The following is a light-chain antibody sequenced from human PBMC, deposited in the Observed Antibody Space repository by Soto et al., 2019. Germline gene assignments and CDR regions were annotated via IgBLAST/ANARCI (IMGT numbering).Light chain of an antibody. CDR3: QQYGSSALT. CDR1: QSISTY. V-gene: IGKV3-20*01. Sequence: EIVLAQSPGTLSLSPGERATLPCRASQSISTYLAWYQQKPGQAPRLLIYGASSRPTGIPDRFSGSGSGTDFTLTISRLEPEDFAVYYCQQYGSSALTFGGGTKVDI. J-gene: IGKJ4*01. CDR2: GAS.